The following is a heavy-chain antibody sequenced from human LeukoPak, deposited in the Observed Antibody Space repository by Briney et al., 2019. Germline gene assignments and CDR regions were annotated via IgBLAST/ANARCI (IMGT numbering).Heavy chain of an antibody. D-gene: IGHD4-17*01. J-gene: IGHJ4*02. Sequence: GGSLRLSCAASGFTFSSYGMHWVRQTPGKGLEWVAFVHYDGTNKYYADSVKGRFAISRDNSKSTLYLQMNSLRPEDTAVYYCSKDQYVRSDYCDYGGQGTVDTVSS. V-gene: IGHV3-30*02. CDR1: GFTFSSYG. CDR3: SKDQYVRSDYCDY. CDR2: VHYDGTNK.